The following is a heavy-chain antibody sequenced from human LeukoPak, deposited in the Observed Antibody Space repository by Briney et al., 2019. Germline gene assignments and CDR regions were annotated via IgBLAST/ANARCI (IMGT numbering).Heavy chain of an antibody. CDR3: ARVVVPGWFDP. CDR1: GGSISSYY. V-gene: IGHV4-59*12. D-gene: IGHD2-15*01. CDR2: IYYSGST. J-gene: IGHJ5*02. Sequence: SETLSLTCTVSGGSISSYYWSWIRQPPGKGLEWIGYIYYSGSTNYNPSLKSRVTISVDTSKNQFSLKLSSVTAADTAVYYCARVVVPGWFDPWGQGTLVTVSS.